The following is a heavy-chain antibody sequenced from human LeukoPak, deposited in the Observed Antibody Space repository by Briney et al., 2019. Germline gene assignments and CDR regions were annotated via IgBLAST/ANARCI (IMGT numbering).Heavy chain of an antibody. D-gene: IGHD5-24*01. CDR3: ARDRDGYVDF. CDR2: IGGSGGST. CDR1: GFTFSSYA. V-gene: IGHV3-23*01. Sequence: PGGSLRLSCAASGFTFSSYAMSWVRQAPGKGLEWVSAIGGSGGSTYYADSVKGRFTISRDNSKNTLYLQMNSLRAEDTAVYYCARDRDGYVDFWGQGTLVTVSS. J-gene: IGHJ4*02.